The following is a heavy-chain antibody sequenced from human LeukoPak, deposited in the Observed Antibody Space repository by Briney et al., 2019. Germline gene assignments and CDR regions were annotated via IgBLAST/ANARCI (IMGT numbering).Heavy chain of an antibody. V-gene: IGHV3-30*02. J-gene: IGHJ4*02. Sequence: GGSLRLSCAASGFTFGGHKMHWVRQTPGVGLEWVAIIGPDGRDQHYTDSVKGRFTISRDNSKNTLYLQLNSLRDEDTGLYFCARDLMWGFDNWGRGTLVTVSS. CDR2: IGPDGRDQ. CDR1: GFTFGGHK. D-gene: IGHD7-27*01. CDR3: ARDLMWGFDN.